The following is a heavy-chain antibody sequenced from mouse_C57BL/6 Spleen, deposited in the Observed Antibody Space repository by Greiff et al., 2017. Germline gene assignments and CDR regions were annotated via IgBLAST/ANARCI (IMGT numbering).Heavy chain of an antibody. D-gene: IGHD1-1*02. Sequence: QVQLQQSGTELAKPGASVKLSCKASGYTFTSYGMHWVKQRPGQGLEWIGNINPSNGGTYYNEKFKSKATLTVDKSSSTAYMQLSSLTSEDSAVYECARGGGCFCDYWGQGTTLTVSS. J-gene: IGHJ2*01. CDR3: ARGGGCFCDY. CDR1: GYTFTSYG. V-gene: IGHV1-53*01. CDR2: INPSNGGT.